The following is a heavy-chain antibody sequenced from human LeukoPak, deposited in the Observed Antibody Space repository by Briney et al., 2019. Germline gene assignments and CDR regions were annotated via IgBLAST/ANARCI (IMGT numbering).Heavy chain of an antibody. J-gene: IGHJ4*02. D-gene: IGHD1-26*01. CDR1: GFTFNVHG. V-gene: IGHV3-23*01. CDR2: VCGGTDI. CDR3: AKDATPHNGIWDNFDH. Sequence: GGSLRLSCVASGFTFNVHGMTWVRQAPGEGLEWVSSVCGGTDIHNADSVKGRFIASRDDSKDTLYLQMNSLRAEDTAVYYCAKDATPHNGIWDNFDHWGQGTPVTVSS.